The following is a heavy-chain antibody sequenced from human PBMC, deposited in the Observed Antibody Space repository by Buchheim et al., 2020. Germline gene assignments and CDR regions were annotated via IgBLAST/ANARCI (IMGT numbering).Heavy chain of an antibody. J-gene: IGHJ6*02. CDR2: INHSGST. V-gene: IGHV4-34*01. Sequence: QVQLQQWGAGLLKPSETLSLTCAVYGGSFSGYYWSWIRQPPGKGLEWIGEINHSGSTNYNPSLKSRVTISVDTPKNQFSLKLSSVTAADTAVYYCARGSYCSSTSCYFSLYYYYGMDVWGQGTT. D-gene: IGHD2-2*01. CDR1: GGSFSGYY. CDR3: ARGSYCSSTSCYFSLYYYYGMDV.